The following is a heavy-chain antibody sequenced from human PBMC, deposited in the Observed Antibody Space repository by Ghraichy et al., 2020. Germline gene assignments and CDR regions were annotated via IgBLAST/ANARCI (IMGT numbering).Heavy chain of an antibody. J-gene: IGHJ4*02. Sequence: SETLSLTCTVSGGSISSYYWSWIRQPPGKGLEWIGYIYYSGSTNYNPSLKSRVTISVDTSKNQFSLKLSSVTAADTAVYYCARARIAAAGTVGGYYFDYWGQGTLVTVSS. CDR3: ARARIAAAGTVGGYYFDY. V-gene: IGHV4-59*01. CDR2: IYYSGST. CDR1: GGSISSYY. D-gene: IGHD6-13*01.